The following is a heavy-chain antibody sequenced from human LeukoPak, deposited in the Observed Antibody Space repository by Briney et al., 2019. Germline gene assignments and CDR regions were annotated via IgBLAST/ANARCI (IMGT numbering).Heavy chain of an antibody. CDR1: GFTFSSYA. Sequence: GGSLRLSCAASGFTFSSYAMSWVRQAPGKGLEWVSAISGSGGSTYYADSVKGRFTISRDNSKNTLYLQMNSLRAEDTAVYYFARVDYDILTGYDYWGQGTLVTVSS. CDR3: ARVDYDILTGYDY. D-gene: IGHD3-9*01. J-gene: IGHJ4*02. CDR2: ISGSGGST. V-gene: IGHV3-23*01.